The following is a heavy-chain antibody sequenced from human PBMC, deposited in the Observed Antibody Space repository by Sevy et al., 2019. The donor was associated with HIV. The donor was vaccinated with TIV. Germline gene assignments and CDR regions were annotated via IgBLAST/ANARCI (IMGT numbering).Heavy chain of an antibody. D-gene: IGHD2-15*01. CDR2: INHSGST. V-gene: IGHV4-34*01. Sequence: SETLSLTRAVYGGSFSGYYWSWIRQPPGKGLEWIGEINHSGSTNYNPSLKSRVTISVDTSKNQFSLKLSSVTAADTAVYYCARGLYCSGGSCYQDYYYYYMDVWGKGTTVTVSS. CDR1: GGSFSGYY. CDR3: ARGLYCSGGSCYQDYYYYYMDV. J-gene: IGHJ6*03.